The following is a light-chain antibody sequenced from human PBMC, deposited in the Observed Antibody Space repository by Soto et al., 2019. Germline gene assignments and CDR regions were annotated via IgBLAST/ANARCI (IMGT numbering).Light chain of an antibody. V-gene: IGKV3-15*01. CDR1: QSVLSK. Sequence: EIVMTQSPATLSVSPGERATLSCRASQSVLSKLAWYQQKPGQAPRLLIYGAFTRATDIPGRFSGSGSGTEFTLTISSLQSEDFAVYYCLQYNNWPITFGQGTRLEIK. CDR2: GAF. J-gene: IGKJ5*01. CDR3: LQYNNWPIT.